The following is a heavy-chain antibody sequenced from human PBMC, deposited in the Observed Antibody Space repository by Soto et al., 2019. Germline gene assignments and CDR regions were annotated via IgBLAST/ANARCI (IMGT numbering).Heavy chain of an antibody. CDR2: IKGDGSTT. J-gene: IGHJ5*02. V-gene: IGHV3-74*01. D-gene: IGHD6-19*01. CDR3: ARDWVSGLFDP. Sequence: GGSLRLSCGASGFTFSGYYMHWVRQAPGKGPMWVSSIKGDGSTTSYADSVKGRFTISRDNAKNTLYLQMNSLRAEDTAVYYCARDWVSGLFDPWGQGTLVTVSS. CDR1: GFTFSGYY.